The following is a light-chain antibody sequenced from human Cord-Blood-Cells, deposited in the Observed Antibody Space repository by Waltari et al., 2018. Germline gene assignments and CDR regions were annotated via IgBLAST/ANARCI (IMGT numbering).Light chain of an antibody. J-gene: IGKJ2*01. CDR2: AAS. Sequence: DIQMTQSPSSLSASVGDRVNITCRASQSISSYLNWYQQKPGKAPKLLIYAASSLQSGVPSRFSGSGSGTDFTLTISSLQPEDFATYYGQQSYSTPHTFGQGAKLEIK. CDR3: QQSYSTPHT. CDR1: QSISSY. V-gene: IGKV1-39*01.